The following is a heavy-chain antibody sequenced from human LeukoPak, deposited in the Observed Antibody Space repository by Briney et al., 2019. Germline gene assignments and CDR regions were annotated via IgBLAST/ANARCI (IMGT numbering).Heavy chain of an antibody. J-gene: IGHJ4*02. V-gene: IGHV3-9*01. CDR3: AKDMNYYDSSGYFDY. CDR2: ISWNSGSI. D-gene: IGHD3-22*01. CDR1: GFTLDDYA. Sequence: GGSLRLSCAASGFTLDDYAMHWVRQAPGKGLEWVSGISWNSGSIGYADSVKGRFTISRDNAKNSLYLQMNSLRAEDTALYYCAKDMNYYDSSGYFDYWGQGTLVTVSS.